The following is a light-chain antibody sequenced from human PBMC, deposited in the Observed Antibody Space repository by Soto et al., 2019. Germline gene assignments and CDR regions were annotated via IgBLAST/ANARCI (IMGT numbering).Light chain of an antibody. CDR2: QDS. Sequence: SYELTQPPSVSVYPGQTASITCSGAKLGDKYACWYQQKPGQSPVLVIYQDSKRPSGIPERFSGSNSGNTATLTISGTQAMDEADYYCQAWDSSTAVVFGGGTKVTVL. CDR3: QAWDSSTAVV. V-gene: IGLV3-1*01. J-gene: IGLJ2*01. CDR1: KLGDKY.